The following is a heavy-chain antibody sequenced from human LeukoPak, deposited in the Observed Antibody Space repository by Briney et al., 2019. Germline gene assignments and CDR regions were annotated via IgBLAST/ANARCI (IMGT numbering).Heavy chain of an antibody. Sequence: GGSLRLSCAASGFTFSNYAMSWVRQAPGKGLEWVSAIGGSDGNTYYADSVKGRFTISRDNSQNTLYLQLSSLRAEDTAVYYCAKDIGHGSVITSPRGDYWGQGALVTVSS. CDR3: AKDIGHGSVITSPRGDY. J-gene: IGHJ4*02. CDR1: GFTFSNYA. D-gene: IGHD3-10*01. CDR2: IGGSDGNT. V-gene: IGHV3-23*01.